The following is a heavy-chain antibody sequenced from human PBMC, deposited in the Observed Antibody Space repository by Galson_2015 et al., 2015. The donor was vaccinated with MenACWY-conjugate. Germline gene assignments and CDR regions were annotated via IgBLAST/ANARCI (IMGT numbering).Heavy chain of an antibody. V-gene: IGHV3-48*04. Sequence: SLRLSCAASGFTFGDYSMNWVRQAPGKGLEWVSYISISSSTIYYADSVKGRFTISRDNAKNSLYLQMNSLRAEDTAVYYCARRSIAVAGNDYWGQGTLVTVSS. D-gene: IGHD6-19*01. J-gene: IGHJ4*02. CDR3: ARRSIAVAGNDY. CDR1: GFTFGDYS. CDR2: ISISSSTI.